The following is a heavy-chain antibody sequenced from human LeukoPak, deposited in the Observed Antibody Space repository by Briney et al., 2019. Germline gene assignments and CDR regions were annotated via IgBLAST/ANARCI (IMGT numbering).Heavy chain of an antibody. Sequence: GGSLRLSCAASGFTFSSYEMNRVRQAPGKGLEWVSYISSSGSTIYYADSVKGRFTISRDNAKNSLYLQMNSLRAEDTAVYYCARAGHGLFDYWGQGTLVTVSS. V-gene: IGHV3-48*03. J-gene: IGHJ4*02. CDR1: GFTFSSYE. CDR3: ARAGHGLFDY. CDR2: ISSSGSTI.